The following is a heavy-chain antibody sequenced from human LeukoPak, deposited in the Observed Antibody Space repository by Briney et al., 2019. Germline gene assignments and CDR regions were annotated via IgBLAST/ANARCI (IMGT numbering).Heavy chain of an antibody. Sequence: PSETLSLTCTVSGGSINSGGFYWSWIRQPPGKGLEWIGYIYYSGTTYYNPSLQSRVTLSVDTSKKLFSLHLNSVTAADTAVYYCARVYLNKSAYGIWGQGTMVTVSS. J-gene: IGHJ3*02. CDR3: ARVYLNKSAYGI. V-gene: IGHV4-31*03. CDR2: IYYSGTT. D-gene: IGHD2-2*02. CDR1: GGSINSGGFY.